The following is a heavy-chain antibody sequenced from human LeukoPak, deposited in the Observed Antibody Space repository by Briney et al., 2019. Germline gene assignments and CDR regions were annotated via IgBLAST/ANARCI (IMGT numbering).Heavy chain of an antibody. CDR1: GYTFTSYD. CDR2: MNPNSGNA. D-gene: IGHD2-21*02. J-gene: IGHJ4*02. CDR3: ARDPYCGGDCYPLTGY. Sequence: GASVKVSCKASGYTFTSYDINWVRQAPGQGLEWMGWMNPNSGNAGYAQQFQGRVTITADESTSTAYMELSSLRSEDTAVYYCARDPYCGGDCYPLTGYWGQGTLVTVSS. V-gene: IGHV1-8*03.